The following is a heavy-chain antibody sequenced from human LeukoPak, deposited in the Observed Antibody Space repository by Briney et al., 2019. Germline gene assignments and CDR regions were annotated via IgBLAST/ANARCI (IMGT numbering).Heavy chain of an antibody. J-gene: IGHJ4*02. CDR3: ARSGPYCSSTSCYKGY. CDR1: GGTFSSYA. Sequence: GASVKVSCKASGGTFSSYAISWVRQAPGQGLEWMGGIIPIFGTANYAQKFQGRVTITADESTSTAYMELSSLRSEDTAVYYCARSGPYCSSTSCYKGYWGQGTLVTVSS. V-gene: IGHV1-69*13. CDR2: IIPIFGTA. D-gene: IGHD2-2*02.